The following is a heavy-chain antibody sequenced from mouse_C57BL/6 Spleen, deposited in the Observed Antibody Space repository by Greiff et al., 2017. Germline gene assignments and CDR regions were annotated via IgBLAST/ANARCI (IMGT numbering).Heavy chain of an antibody. CDR2: IDPEAGET. CDR3: ARNDGSLYAMDY. D-gene: IGHD2-3*01. CDR1: GFNIKDYY. Sequence: EVQLHQSGAELVKPGASVTLSCTASGFNIKDYYMHWVKQRTEQGLEWIGRIDPEAGETKYAPKFQGKATITADTSSNTAYLQLSSLTSEDTAVYYCARNDGSLYAMDYWGQGTSVTVAS. J-gene: IGHJ4*01. V-gene: IGHV14-2*01.